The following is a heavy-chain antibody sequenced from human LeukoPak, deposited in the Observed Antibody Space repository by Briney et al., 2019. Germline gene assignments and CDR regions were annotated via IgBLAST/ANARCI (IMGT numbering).Heavy chain of an antibody. CDR2: INANSGTT. J-gene: IGHJ5*01. V-gene: IGHV3-23*01. CDR3: AKPISGGLAVTADWFHP. CDR1: GFAFSVYA. D-gene: IGHD6-19*01. Sequence: GGSLRLSCTASGFAFSVYAMSWLRQPPGKGLEWVSTINANSGTTSYAASVRGRFTISRDNSKNTLYLQLNTLRADDTATYYCAKPISGGLAVTADWFHPWGQGTLAVVSS.